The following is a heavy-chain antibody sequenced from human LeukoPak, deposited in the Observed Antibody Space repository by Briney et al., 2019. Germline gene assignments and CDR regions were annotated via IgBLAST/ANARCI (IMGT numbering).Heavy chain of an antibody. J-gene: IGHJ6*02. CDR3: ARGPERTGVGTRYYYDMDV. CDR2: ISYDGSNK. D-gene: IGHD2-8*01. CDR1: GFSFSSYA. V-gene: IGHV3-30-3*01. Sequence: GGSLRLSCAASGFSFSSYAMHWVRQAPGKGLEWVAVISYDGSNKYYADSVKGRFTISRDNSKNTLYLQMNSLRAEDTAVYYCARGPERTGVGTRYYYDMDVWGQGTTVTVSS.